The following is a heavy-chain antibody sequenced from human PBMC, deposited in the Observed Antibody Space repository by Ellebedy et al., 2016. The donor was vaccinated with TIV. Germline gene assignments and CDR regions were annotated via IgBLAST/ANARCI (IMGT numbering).Heavy chain of an antibody. Sequence: ASVKVSCKASGYAFSSYGVSWVRQAPGQGLEWVGWISPYTGDTNYAQRFQGRVTLTMDTSTTTAVMELRSLRSDDTAVYYCARDMVQGMVARYLWFDYWGQGTLVTVSS. CDR1: GYAFSSYG. V-gene: IGHV1-18*01. CDR3: ARDMVQGMVARYLWFDY. J-gene: IGHJ4*02. CDR2: ISPYTGDT. D-gene: IGHD5-12*01.